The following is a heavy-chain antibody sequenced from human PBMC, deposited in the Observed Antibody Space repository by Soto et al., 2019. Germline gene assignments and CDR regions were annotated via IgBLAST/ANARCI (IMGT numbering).Heavy chain of an antibody. CDR1: GFTFSSYG. CDR2: IWYDGSNK. J-gene: IGHJ4*02. Sequence: QVQLVESGGGVVQPGRSLRLSCAASGFTFSSYGMHWVRQAPGKGLEWVAVIWYDGSNKYYAYSVKGRFTISRDNSKNTLYLQMNILRAEDTAVYYCARIMCGGDCYDFDYWGQGTLVTVSS. D-gene: IGHD2-21*02. V-gene: IGHV3-33*01. CDR3: ARIMCGGDCYDFDY.